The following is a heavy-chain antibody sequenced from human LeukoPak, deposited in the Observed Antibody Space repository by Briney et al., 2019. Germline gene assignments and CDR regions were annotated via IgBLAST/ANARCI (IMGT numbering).Heavy chain of an antibody. CDR1: GFTFSSYS. CDR3: ARLASGSYLDY. CDR2: ISSSSSYI. V-gene: IGHV3-21*01. Sequence: GGSLGLSCAASGFTFSSYSMNWVRQAPGKGLEWASSISSSSSYIYYADSVKGRFTISRDNAKNSLYLQMNSLRAEDTAVYYCARLASGSYLDYWGQGTLVTVSS. D-gene: IGHD1-26*01. J-gene: IGHJ4*02.